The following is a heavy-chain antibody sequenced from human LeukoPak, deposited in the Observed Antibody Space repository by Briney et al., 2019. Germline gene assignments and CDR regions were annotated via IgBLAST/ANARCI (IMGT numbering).Heavy chain of an antibody. D-gene: IGHD6-19*01. CDR3: ARDGGIAVAGDSFDI. V-gene: IGHV3-48*03. Sequence: SSSSGSTIYYADSVKGRFTISRDNAKNSLYLQMNSLRAEDTAVYYCARDGGIAVAGDSFDIWGQGTMVTVSS. CDR2: SSSSGSTI. J-gene: IGHJ3*02.